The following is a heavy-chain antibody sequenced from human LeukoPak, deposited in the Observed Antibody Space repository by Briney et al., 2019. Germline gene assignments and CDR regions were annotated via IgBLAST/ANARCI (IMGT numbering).Heavy chain of an antibody. V-gene: IGHV1-2*06. Sequence: ASVKVSCKASGYTFTGYYIHWVRQAPGQGLEWMGRINPNSGGTNYAQKFQGRVTMTRYTSISTAYMELSALRSDDTAVYFCARADTVTTSPFDYWGQGTLVTASS. D-gene: IGHD4-11*01. CDR1: GYTFTGYY. CDR3: ARADTVTTSPFDY. CDR2: INPNSGGT. J-gene: IGHJ4*02.